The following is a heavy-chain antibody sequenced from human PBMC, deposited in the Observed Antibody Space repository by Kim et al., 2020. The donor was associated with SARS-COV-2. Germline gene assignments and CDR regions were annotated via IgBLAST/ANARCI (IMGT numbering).Heavy chain of an antibody. V-gene: IGHV4-34*01. D-gene: IGHD2-2*02. CDR3: SRGRAGVVPAPILGLGPHYDYFIMDV. CDR2: IHESGSA. J-gene: IGHJ6*02. Sequence: SETLSLTCAVYSGSFSGHYWSWIRQPPGKGMEWIGKIHESGSADYNPSLKSRVSISIHRSKNQFSLKLSSVTAADTGFYFCSRGRAGVVPAPILGLGPHYDYFIMDVWGHGTTVTVSS. CDR1: SGSFSGHY.